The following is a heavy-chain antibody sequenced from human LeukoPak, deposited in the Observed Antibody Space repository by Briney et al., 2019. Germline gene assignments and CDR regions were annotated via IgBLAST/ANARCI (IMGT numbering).Heavy chain of an antibody. V-gene: IGHV4-34*01. CDR3: ANSANYGGNSGYFDY. J-gene: IGHJ4*02. D-gene: IGHD4-23*01. Sequence: SETLSLTCAVYGGSFSGYYWSWIRQSPGKGLEWIGSIYYGGSTYYNPSLKSRVTISIDTSKNQFSLKLSSVTAADTAVYYCANSANYGGNSGYFDYWGQGTLVTVSS. CDR2: IYYGGST. CDR1: GGSFSGYY.